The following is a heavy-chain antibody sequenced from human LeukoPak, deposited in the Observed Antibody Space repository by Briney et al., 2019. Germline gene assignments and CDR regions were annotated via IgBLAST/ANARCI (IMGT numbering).Heavy chain of an antibody. CDR1: GFSFSSHS. J-gene: IGHJ4*02. CDR2: ISGSDGST. V-gene: IGHV3-23*01. Sequence: GGSLRLSCAASGFSFSSHSMNWVRQAPGKGLEWVSGISGSDGSTYYADSVKGRFTISRDNSKNTLYLQMNSLRAEDTAVYYCAKDQRLTTVTTLDYWGQGTLATVSS. D-gene: IGHD4-17*01. CDR3: AKDQRLTTVTTLDY.